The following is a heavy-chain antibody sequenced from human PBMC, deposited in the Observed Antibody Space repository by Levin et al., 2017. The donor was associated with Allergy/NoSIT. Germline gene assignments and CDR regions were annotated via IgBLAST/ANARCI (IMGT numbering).Heavy chain of an antibody. CDR3: AKDMDTAMVNGDAFDI. D-gene: IGHD5-18*01. CDR1: GFTFSSYG. J-gene: IGHJ3*02. Sequence: GGSLRLSCAASGFTFSSYGMHWVRQAPGKGLEWVAVISYDGSNKYYADSVKGRFTISRDNSKNTLYLQMNSLRAEDTAVYYCAKDMDTAMVNGDAFDIWGQGTMVTVSS. CDR2: ISYDGSNK. V-gene: IGHV3-30*18.